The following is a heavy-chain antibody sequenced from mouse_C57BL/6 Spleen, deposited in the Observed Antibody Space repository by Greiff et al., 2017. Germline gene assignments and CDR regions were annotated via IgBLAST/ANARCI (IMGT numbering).Heavy chain of an antibody. Sequence: QVQLQQSGAELVRPGASVKLSCKASGYTFTDYYINWVKQRPGQGLEWIARIYPGSGNTYYNEKFKGKATLTAEKSSSTAYMQLSSLTSEDSAVYFCARSGLDSAGYGRFDDWGQGTTLTVSS. CDR1: GYTFTDYY. CDR2: IYPGSGNT. V-gene: IGHV1-76*01. J-gene: IGHJ2*01. CDR3: ARSGLDSAGYGRFDD. D-gene: IGHD3-2*02.